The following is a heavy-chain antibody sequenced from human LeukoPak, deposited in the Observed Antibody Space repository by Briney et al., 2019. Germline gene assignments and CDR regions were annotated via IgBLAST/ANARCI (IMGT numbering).Heavy chain of an antibody. CDR2: ISSSGNTI. Sequence: SGGSLRLSCAASGFTFSSYEMNWVRQAPGKGLEWVSYISSSGNTISYADSVKGRFTISRDNAKNSLYLQMNSLRAEDTAVYYCARDGNGYYFDYWGQGTLVTVSS. CDR1: GFTFSSYE. CDR3: ARDGNGYYFDY. V-gene: IGHV3-48*03. J-gene: IGHJ4*02.